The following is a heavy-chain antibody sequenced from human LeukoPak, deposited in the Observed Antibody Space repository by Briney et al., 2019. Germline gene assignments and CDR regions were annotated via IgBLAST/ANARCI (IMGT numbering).Heavy chain of an antibody. D-gene: IGHD2-2*01. CDR3: ARVREYQLSGLFDP. Sequence: ASVKVSCKASGYTFTSYDINWVRQATGQGLEWMGWMNPNSGNTGYAQKFQGRVTMTRNTSISTAYMELSSLRSEDTAVYYCARVREYQLSGLFDPWGQGTLVTVSS. J-gene: IGHJ5*02. CDR1: GYTFTSYD. V-gene: IGHV1-8*01. CDR2: MNPNSGNT.